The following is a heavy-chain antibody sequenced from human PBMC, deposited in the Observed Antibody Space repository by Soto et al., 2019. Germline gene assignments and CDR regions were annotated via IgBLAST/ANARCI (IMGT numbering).Heavy chain of an antibody. CDR2: IYSGGST. CDR3: ARFVRSCSATTCSTRADV. Sequence: SETLSLTCTVSGGFVNSDTHSWSWIRQTPGKRPEWIGFIYSGGSTKNPSLRSRVTMSVDTSKNQFSLKLRSVVVADTAAYHCARFVRSCSATTCSTRADVWGQGITVTVSS. CDR1: GGFVNSDTHS. J-gene: IGHJ6*02. D-gene: IGHD2-2*01. V-gene: IGHV4-61*01.